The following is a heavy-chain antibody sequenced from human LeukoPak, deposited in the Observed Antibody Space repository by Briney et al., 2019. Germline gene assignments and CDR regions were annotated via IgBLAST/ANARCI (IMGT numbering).Heavy chain of an antibody. D-gene: IGHD2-15*01. Sequence: GGSLRLSCAASGFTFSDYYMSWIRQAPGKGLEWVSYISSSGSTIYYADSVKGRFTISRDNAKNSLYLQMNSLRAEDTAVYYCAKVRVDILVVVAAPFDYWGQGTLVTVSS. J-gene: IGHJ4*02. CDR1: GFTFSDYY. CDR2: ISSSGSTI. V-gene: IGHV3-11*01. CDR3: AKVRVDILVVVAAPFDY.